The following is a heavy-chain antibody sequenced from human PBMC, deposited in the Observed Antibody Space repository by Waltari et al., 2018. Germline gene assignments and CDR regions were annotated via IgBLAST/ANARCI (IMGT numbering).Heavy chain of an antibody. J-gene: IGHJ6*03. CDR3: ARSPGVAARPIYYYMDV. D-gene: IGHD6-6*01. Sequence: QVQLQESGPGLVKPSETLSLTCTVSGGSISSYYWSWIRQPPGKGLEWIGYIYYSGSTNYNPPLKSRVTISVDTSKTQFSLMLSSVTAADTAVYYCARSPGVAARPIYYYMDVWGKGTTVTISS. V-gene: IGHV4-59*01. CDR2: IYYSGST. CDR1: GGSISSYY.